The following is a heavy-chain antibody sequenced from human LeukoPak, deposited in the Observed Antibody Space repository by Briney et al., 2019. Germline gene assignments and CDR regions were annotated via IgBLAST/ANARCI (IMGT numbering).Heavy chain of an antibody. CDR1: GYSFTSYW. D-gene: IGHD3-9*01. CDR2: IDPSDSYT. J-gene: IGHJ4*02. Sequence: GESLRISCKGSGYSFTSYWISWVRQMPGKGLEWMGRIDPSDSYTNYSPSFQGHVTISADKSISTAYLQWSSLKASDTAMYYCATNPRTDYDMLTGYYILWGQGTLVTVSS. V-gene: IGHV5-10-1*01. CDR3: ATNPRTDYDMLTGYYIL.